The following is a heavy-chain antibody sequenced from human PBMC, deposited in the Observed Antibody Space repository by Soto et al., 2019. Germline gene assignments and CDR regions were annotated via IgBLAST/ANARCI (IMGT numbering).Heavy chain of an antibody. Sequence: QVQLQESGPGLVKPSETLSLTCTVSGGSISSYYWSWIRQPPGKGLEWIGYIYYSGSTNYNPSLKSRVTSLVDTSKNQFSLKLSSVTAADTAVYYCARARSPGMYSSGWYWYFDLWGRGTLVTVSS. V-gene: IGHV4-59*01. CDR2: IYYSGST. D-gene: IGHD6-19*01. CDR3: ARARSPGMYSSGWYWYFDL. J-gene: IGHJ2*01. CDR1: GGSISSYY.